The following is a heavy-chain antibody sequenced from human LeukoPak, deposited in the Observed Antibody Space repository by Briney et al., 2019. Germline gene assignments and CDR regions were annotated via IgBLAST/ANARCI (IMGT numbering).Heavy chain of an antibody. CDR3: ATLGYSYGTDY. CDR2: IYTSGST. CDR1: GDSISIYY. Sequence: SETLSLTCSVSGDSISIYYWTWIRQPAGKGLEWIGRIYTSGSTNYNPSLKSRVTISVDTSKNQFSLKLSSVTAADTAVYYCATLGYSYGTDYWGQGTLVTVSS. V-gene: IGHV4-4*07. J-gene: IGHJ4*02. D-gene: IGHD5-18*01.